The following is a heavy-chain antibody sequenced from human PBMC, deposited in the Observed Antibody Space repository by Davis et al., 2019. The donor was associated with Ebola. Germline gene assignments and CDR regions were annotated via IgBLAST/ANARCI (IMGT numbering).Heavy chain of an antibody. CDR2: INHSGST. Sequence: SETLSLTCAVYGGSFSGYYWSWIRQPPGKGLEWIGEINHSGSTNYNPSLKSRVTISVDTSKNQFSLKLSSVTAADTVVYYCARTTTREDWFDPWGQGTLVTVSS. V-gene: IGHV4-34*01. CDR1: GGSFSGYY. CDR3: ARTTTREDWFDP. J-gene: IGHJ5*02. D-gene: IGHD1-26*01.